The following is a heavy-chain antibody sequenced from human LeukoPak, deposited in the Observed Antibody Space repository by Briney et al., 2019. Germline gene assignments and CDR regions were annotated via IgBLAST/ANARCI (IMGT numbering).Heavy chain of an antibody. CDR1: GGTFSSYA. V-gene: IGHV1-69*13. CDR2: IIPIFGTA. Sequence: ASVKVSCKASGGTFSSYAISWVRQAPGQGLEWMGGIIPIFGTANYAQKFQGRVTITADESTSTAYMELSSLRSEDTAVYYCARWSVNRASRIDGAFDIRGQGTMVTVSS. CDR3: ARWSVNRASRIDGAFDI. D-gene: IGHD3-10*01. J-gene: IGHJ3*02.